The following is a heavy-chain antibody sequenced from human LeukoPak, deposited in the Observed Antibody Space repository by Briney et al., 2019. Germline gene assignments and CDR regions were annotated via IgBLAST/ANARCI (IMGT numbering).Heavy chain of an antibody. CDR1: GGSISSSSYY. D-gene: IGHD4-17*01. V-gene: IGHV4-39*07. J-gene: IGHJ6*03. Sequence: SETLSLTCTVSGGSISSSSYYWGWIRQPPGKGLEWIGSIYYSGSTYYNPSLKSRVTISVDTSKNQFSLKLSSVTAADTAVYYCARVTVTYLYYYMDVWGKGTTVTVSS. CDR3: ARVTVTYLYYYMDV. CDR2: IYYSGST.